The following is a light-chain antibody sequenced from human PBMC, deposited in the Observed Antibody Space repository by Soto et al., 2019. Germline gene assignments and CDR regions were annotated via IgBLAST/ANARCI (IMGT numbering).Light chain of an antibody. J-gene: IGKJ4*01. CDR2: DAS. CDR3: QQRSDWPST. CDR1: QSVRSY. V-gene: IGKV3-11*01. Sequence: EIVLTQSPATLSLSPGERATLSCRASQSVRSYLAWYQQKPGQAPRLLIYDASNRAPGIPARFSGSGSGTDFTLTISSLEPEDFAVYYCQQRSDWPSTFGGGTKVEMK.